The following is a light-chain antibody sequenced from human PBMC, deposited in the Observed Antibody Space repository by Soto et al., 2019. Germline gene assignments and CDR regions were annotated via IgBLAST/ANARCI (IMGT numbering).Light chain of an antibody. CDR3: QQRSNWPWT. CDR2: DAS. CDR1: QSVSSD. J-gene: IGKJ1*01. V-gene: IGKV3-11*01. Sequence: EIVLTQSPALLYLSPGERDTLSCRASQSVSSDLAWYQQKPGQAPRLLIYDASNRATGIPARFSGSGSGTDFTLTISSLEPEDFAVYYCQQRSNWPWTFGQGTKVEIK.